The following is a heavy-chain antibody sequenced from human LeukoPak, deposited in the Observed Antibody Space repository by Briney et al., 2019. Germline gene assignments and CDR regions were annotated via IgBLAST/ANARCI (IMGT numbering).Heavy chain of an antibody. V-gene: IGHV4-59*08. D-gene: IGHD3-3*01. CDR3: ARQSGITIFGVIIPGALDY. CDR1: GGSISSYY. J-gene: IGHJ4*02. CDR2: IYYSGST. Sequence: KPSETLSLTCTVSGGSISSYYWSWIRQPPGKGLEWIGYIYYSGSTNYNPSLKSRVTISVDTSKNQFSLKLSSVTAADTAVYYCARQSGITIFGVIIPGALDYWGQGTLVTVSS.